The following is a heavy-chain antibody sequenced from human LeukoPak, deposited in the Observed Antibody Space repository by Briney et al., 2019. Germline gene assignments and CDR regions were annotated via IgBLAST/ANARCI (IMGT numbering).Heavy chain of an antibody. CDR3: AKLRSSSSYAALDY. V-gene: IGHV3-23*05. CDR1: GVTFSNYA. Sequence: GGSLRLSCAAPGVTFSNYAMSWVRQAPGQGLEWVSSIGSSDSTTYHADSVRGRFTISRDNSKNTLYLQMNSLGAEDTAVYFCAKLRSSSSYAALDYWGQGILVTVSS. J-gene: IGHJ4*02. CDR2: IGSSDSTT. D-gene: IGHD2-2*01.